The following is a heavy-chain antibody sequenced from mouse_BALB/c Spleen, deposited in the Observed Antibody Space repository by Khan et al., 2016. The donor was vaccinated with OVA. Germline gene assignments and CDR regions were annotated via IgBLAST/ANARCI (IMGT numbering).Heavy chain of an antibody. J-gene: IGHJ3*01. D-gene: IGHD2-14*01. CDR3: VRDGAYHRNDGWFAY. Sequence: QVQLKQSGAELARPGASVKMSCKASGYTFTSYTIHWIKKRPGQGLEWIGYINPSNGYTNYNQKFKDKAKLNTDKSYTQAYLQLSSLTSDDSAVYNCVRDGAYHRNDGWFAYWGQGTLVTVSA. CDR2: INPSNGYT. CDR1: GYTFTSYT. V-gene: IGHV1-4*01.